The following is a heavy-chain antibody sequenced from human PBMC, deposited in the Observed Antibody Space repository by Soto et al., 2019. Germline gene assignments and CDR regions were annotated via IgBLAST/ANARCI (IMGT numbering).Heavy chain of an antibody. CDR3: AREGYSGYFEY. D-gene: IGHD2-21*01. V-gene: IGHV1-3*04. J-gene: IGHJ4*02. Sequence: ASLKVYCKTSGSTFTSYAMHCVRQAPGERLEWMGWINTGNGHPKYSQNFQGRVTITRDTSATTAYMELSSLRSEDTAMYYCAREGYSGYFEYWGQGTLVTVSS. CDR1: GSTFTSYA. CDR2: INTGNGHP.